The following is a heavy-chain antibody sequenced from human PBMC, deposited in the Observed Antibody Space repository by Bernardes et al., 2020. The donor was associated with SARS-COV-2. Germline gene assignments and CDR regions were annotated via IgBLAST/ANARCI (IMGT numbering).Heavy chain of an antibody. CDR2: INPNTGNP. D-gene: IGHD6-19*01. J-gene: IGHJ4*02. V-gene: IGHV7-4-1*02. CDR3: AISRGKMYSSGWSDDFDY. CDR1: GYTFTSYA. Sequence: ASMKVSCKASGYTFTSYAINWVRQAPGQGLEWMAWINPNTGNPTYAPGFTGRFVFSLDTSVNTAYLQISGLKAEDTAVYFCAISRGKMYSSGWSDDFDYWGQGTLVTVSS.